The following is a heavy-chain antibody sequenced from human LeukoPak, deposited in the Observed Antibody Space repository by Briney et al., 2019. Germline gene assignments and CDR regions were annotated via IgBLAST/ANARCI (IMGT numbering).Heavy chain of an antibody. J-gene: IGHJ4*02. CDR3: AKDISAYDILTGYVDY. CDR1: GFTFDDYA. Sequence: PGGSLRLSCAASGFTFDDYAMHWVRQAPGKGLELVSLISWDGGSTYYADSVKGRFTTSRDNSKNSLYLQMNSLRAEDTALYYCAKDISAYDILTGYVDYWGQGTLVTVSS. CDR2: ISWDGGST. D-gene: IGHD3-9*01. V-gene: IGHV3-43D*03.